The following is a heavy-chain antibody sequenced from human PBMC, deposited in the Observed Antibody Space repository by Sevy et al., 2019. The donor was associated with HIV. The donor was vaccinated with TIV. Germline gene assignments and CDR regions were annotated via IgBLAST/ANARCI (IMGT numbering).Heavy chain of an antibody. Sequence: GGSLRLSCAASGFTFSSYWMSWVRQAPGKGLEWVANIKQDGSEKYYVDSGKGRFTISRDNAKNSLYLQMNSLRAEDTAVYYCARDDYYDSSGYVLWYYYYGMDVWGQGTTVTVSS. CDR3: ARDDYYDSSGYVLWYYYYGMDV. V-gene: IGHV3-7*03. CDR2: IKQDGSEK. CDR1: GFTFSSYW. J-gene: IGHJ6*02. D-gene: IGHD3-22*01.